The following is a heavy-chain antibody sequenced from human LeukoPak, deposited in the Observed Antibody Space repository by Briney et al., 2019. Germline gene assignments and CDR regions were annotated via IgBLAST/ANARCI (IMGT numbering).Heavy chain of an antibody. CDR1: SGSFSGYY. D-gene: IGHD6-19*01. CDR3: ARFLAVAYYYCYGMDV. J-gene: IGHJ6*02. V-gene: IGHV4-34*01. Sequence: PSETLSLTCAVYSGSFSGYYWSWIRQPPGKGLEWIGEINHSGSTNYNPSLKSRVTISVDTSKNQFSLKLSSVTAADTAVYYCARFLAVAYYYCYGMDVWGQGTTVTVS. CDR2: INHSGST.